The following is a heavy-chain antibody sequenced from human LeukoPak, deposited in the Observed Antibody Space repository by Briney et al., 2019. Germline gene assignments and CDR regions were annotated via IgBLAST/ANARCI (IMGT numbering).Heavy chain of an antibody. J-gene: IGHJ4*02. CDR2: IYYSGST. Sequence: PSETLSLTCTVSGGSLSSYYWSWIRQPPGKGLEWIGYIYYSGSTNYNPSLKSRVTISVDTSKNQFPLKLSSVTAADTAVYYCARAGSGSYYHYWGQGTLVTVSS. CDR3: ARAGSGSYYHY. CDR1: GGSLSSYY. D-gene: IGHD1-26*01. V-gene: IGHV4-59*01.